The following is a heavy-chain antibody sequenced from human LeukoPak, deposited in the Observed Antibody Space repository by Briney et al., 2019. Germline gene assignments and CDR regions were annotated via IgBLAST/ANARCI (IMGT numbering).Heavy chain of an antibody. D-gene: IGHD1-1*01. Sequence: PSQTLSLTCTVSGGSISSGSYYWTWIRQPAGKGLEWIGRVYISGSTNYNPSLKSRVTISVDTSKNHFSLKLTSVTAADTAVYYCARGLEWGDGFDIWGQGTMVTVSP. J-gene: IGHJ3*02. CDR3: ARGLEWGDGFDI. CDR1: GGSISSGSYY. V-gene: IGHV4-61*02. CDR2: VYISGST.